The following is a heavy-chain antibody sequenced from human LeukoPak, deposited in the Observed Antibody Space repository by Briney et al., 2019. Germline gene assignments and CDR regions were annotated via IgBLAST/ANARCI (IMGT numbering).Heavy chain of an antibody. V-gene: IGHV1-69*01. CDR1: GGIFSSYA. CDR2: IIPIFGTA. J-gene: IGHJ4*02. Sequence: GSLVKASCKASGGIFSSYAISWVRQAPGQGLEWMGGIIPIFGTANYAQKFQGRVTITADESTSTAYMELSSLRSEDTAVYYCARGPRYCSSTSCPPYYWGQGTLVTVSS. CDR3: ARGPRYCSSTSCPPYY. D-gene: IGHD2-2*01.